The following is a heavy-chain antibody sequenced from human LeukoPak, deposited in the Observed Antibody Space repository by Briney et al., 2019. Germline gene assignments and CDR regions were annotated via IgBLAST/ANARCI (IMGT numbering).Heavy chain of an antibody. V-gene: IGHV1-46*01. CDR1: GYTFTSYY. CDR3: ARGGADYYDSCGYYYGFYYYGMDV. D-gene: IGHD3-22*01. CDR2: INPSGGST. J-gene: IGHJ6*02. Sequence: GASVKVSCKASGYTFTSYYMHWVRQAPGQGLEWMGIINPSGGSTSYAQKFQGRVTVTRDTSTSTVYMELSSLRSEDTAVYYCARGGADYYDSCGYYYGFYYYGMDVWGQGTTVTVSS.